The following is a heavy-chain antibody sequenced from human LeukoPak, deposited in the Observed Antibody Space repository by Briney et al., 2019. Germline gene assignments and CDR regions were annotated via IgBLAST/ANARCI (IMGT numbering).Heavy chain of an antibody. CDR3: ARHRCYYRSASYYGAPYYMDV. V-gene: IGHV4-38-2*02. CDR2: MYYSGST. CDR1: GYSISSGYY. D-gene: IGHD3-10*01. J-gene: IGHJ6*03. Sequence: SETLSLTCTVSGYSISSGYYWGWIRQPPGKGLEWIGSMYYSGSTYYNPSLKSRVTISVDTSKNQFSLKLSSVTAADTAVYYCARHRCYYRSASYYGAPYYMDVSGKGTTVTISS.